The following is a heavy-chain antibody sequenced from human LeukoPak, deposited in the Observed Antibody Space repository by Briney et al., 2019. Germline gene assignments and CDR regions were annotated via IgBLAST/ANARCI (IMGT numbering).Heavy chain of an antibody. CDR1: GGSISSGGYY. V-gene: IGHV4-61*08. Sequence: PSQTLSLTCTVSGGSISSGGYYWSWIRQPPGKGLEWIGYIYYSGSTNYNPSLKSRITISVDTSRNQFSLSLSSVTAADTAVYYCARGTVQMGMGERYFDNWGQGTLVTVSP. CDR3: ARGTVQMGMGERYFDN. D-gene: IGHD1-1*01. CDR2: IYYSGST. J-gene: IGHJ4*02.